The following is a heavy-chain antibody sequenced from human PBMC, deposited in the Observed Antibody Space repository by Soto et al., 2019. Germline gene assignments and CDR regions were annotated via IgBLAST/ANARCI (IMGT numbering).Heavy chain of an antibody. CDR1: GFTFSSFG. V-gene: IGHV3-30*02. J-gene: IGHJ6*02. D-gene: IGHD6-19*01. CDR2: IWFDESNI. CDR3: VKDGSSGWPYFGDMDV. Sequence: GGSLRLSCAASGFTFSSFGMHWVRQAPGKGLEWVGVIWFDESNIYLADSVKGRFTISRDNSKNTMYLQMSSLRGEDTALYYCVKDGSSGWPYFGDMDVWGRGTTVTVSS.